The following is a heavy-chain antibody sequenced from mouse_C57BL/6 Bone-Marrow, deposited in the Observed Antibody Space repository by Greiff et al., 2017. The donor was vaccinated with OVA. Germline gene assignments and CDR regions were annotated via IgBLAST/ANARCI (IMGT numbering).Heavy chain of an antibody. Sequence: EVMLVESGGGLVKPGGSLKLSCAASGFTFSSYAMSWVRQTPEKRLEWVATISDGGSYTYYPDNVKGRFTISRDNAKNNLYLQMGHLKSEDTAMYYCARACYYYGSSPYFDVWGTGTTVTVSS. CDR1: GFTFSSYA. CDR3: ARACYYYGSSPYFDV. CDR2: ISDGGSYT. D-gene: IGHD1-1*01. V-gene: IGHV5-4*03. J-gene: IGHJ1*03.